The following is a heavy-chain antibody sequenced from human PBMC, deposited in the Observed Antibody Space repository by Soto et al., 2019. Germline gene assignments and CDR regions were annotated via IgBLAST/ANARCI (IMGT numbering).Heavy chain of an antibody. D-gene: IGHD6-6*01. CDR1: GFTFSRYA. CDR3: ARSLYSTSSDWFDP. CDR2: ISSDGRDK. J-gene: IGHJ5*02. Sequence: QVQLVESGGGVVQPGRSLRLSCAASGFTFSRYAMHWVRQAPGKGLEWVAVISSDGRDKFYADAVKGRFTISRDSSENTLHLQMSSLRTEDTAVYYCARSLYSTSSDWFDPWGQGTLVTVSS. V-gene: IGHV3-30*04.